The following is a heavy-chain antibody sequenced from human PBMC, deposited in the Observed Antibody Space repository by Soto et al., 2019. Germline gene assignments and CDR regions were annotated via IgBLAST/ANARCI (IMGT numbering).Heavy chain of an antibody. Sequence: GGSLRLSCAASGFTFSSYDMHWVRQATGKGLEWVSAIGTAGDTYYPGSVKGRFTISRENAKNSLYLQMNSLRAGDTAVYCCARAPHFWGMDVWGQGTTVTVSS. V-gene: IGHV3-13*01. D-gene: IGHD3-3*02. CDR3: ARAPHFWGMDV. CDR1: GFTFSSYD. CDR2: IGTAGDT. J-gene: IGHJ6*02.